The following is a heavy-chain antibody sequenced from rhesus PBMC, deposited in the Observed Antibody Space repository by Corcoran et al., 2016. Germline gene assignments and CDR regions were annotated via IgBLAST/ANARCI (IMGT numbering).Heavy chain of an antibody. CDR2: ISGPSNYI. D-gene: IGHD1-44*01. Sequence: EVQLVESGGGLVQPGRSRRLSCAASGFTFSDYYMSWVRQAPGKGLEWVSSISGPSNYIYYADSVKGRFTISRDNAKNSLFLQMNSLKTEDTAVYYCSREYKYYFDYWGQG. CDR3: SREYKYYFDY. V-gene: IGHV3S16*01. CDR1: GFTFSDYY. J-gene: IGHJ4*01.